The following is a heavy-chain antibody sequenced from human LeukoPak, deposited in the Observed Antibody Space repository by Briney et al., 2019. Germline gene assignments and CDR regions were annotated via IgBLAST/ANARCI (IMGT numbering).Heavy chain of an antibody. CDR2: INPNSGGT. Sequence: ASVKVSCKASGYTLTGYYMHWVRQAPGQGLEWMGWINPNSGGTNYAQKFQGRVTMTRDTSISTAYMELSRLRSDDTAVYYCARDSRVGATHDYWGQRTLVTVSS. V-gene: IGHV1-2*02. D-gene: IGHD1-26*01. J-gene: IGHJ4*02. CDR1: GYTLTGYY. CDR3: ARDSRVGATHDY.